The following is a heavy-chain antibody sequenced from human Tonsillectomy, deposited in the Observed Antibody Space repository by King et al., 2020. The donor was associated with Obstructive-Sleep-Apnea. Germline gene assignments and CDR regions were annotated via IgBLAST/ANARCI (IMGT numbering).Heavy chain of an antibody. V-gene: IGHV4-30-4*01. J-gene: IGHJ4*02. CDR3: ARSRQYYYDSSGYPLDY. D-gene: IGHD3-22*01. CDR1: GGAISSGDYY. Sequence: QLQESGPGLVKPSQTLSLTCTVSGGAISSGDYYWSWIRQPPGKGLEWIGNIYYSGSTYYNPSLKSRVTISVDTSKNQFSLKLGSVTAADTAVYYCARSRQYYYDSSGYPLDYWGQGTLVTVSS. CDR2: IYYSGST.